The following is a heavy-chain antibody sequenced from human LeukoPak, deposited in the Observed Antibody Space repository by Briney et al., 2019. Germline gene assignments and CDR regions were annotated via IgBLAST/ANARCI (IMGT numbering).Heavy chain of an antibody. J-gene: IGHJ4*02. V-gene: IGHV4-39*01. D-gene: IGHD3-16*01. CDR3: ARQGVMTFYFDY. CDR2: IYYSGST. CDR1: GGSISSSSYY. Sequence: SETLSLTCTVSGGSISSSSYYCSWIRQPPGKGLEWIGSIYYSGSTYYNPSLKSRVTISVDTSKNQFSLKLSSVTAADTAVYYCARQGVMTFYFDYWGQGTLVTVSS.